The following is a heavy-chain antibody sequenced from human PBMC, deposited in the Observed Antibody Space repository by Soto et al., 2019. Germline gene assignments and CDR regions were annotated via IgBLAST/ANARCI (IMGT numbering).Heavy chain of an antibody. CDR2: ISAHDEK. V-gene: IGHV2-26*01. CDR1: GYSLSHPRMG. J-gene: IGHJ6*02. Sequence: QVTLKESGPVLVKPTETLTLTCTVSGYSLSHPRMGVRWIRQPPGKALEWLAHISAHDEKSFSTSLMTRLTISQATSQSPVVLTMTNMDTVDTATYYCARVLYYGMEVWGQGTTVTVSS. CDR3: ARVLYYGMEV.